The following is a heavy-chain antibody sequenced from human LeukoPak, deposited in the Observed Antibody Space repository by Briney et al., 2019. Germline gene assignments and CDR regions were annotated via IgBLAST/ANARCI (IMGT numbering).Heavy chain of an antibody. CDR2: IISILGIA. J-gene: IGHJ6*02. CDR1: GGTFSSYA. CDR3: ARDRGIQLWSYYYYYGMDV. V-gene: IGHV1-69*04. Sequence: SVKVSCKASGGTFSSYAISWVRQAPGQGLEWMGRIISILGIANYAQKFQGRVTITVDKSTSTAYMELRSLRSDDTAVYYCARDRGIQLWSYYYYYGMDVWGQGTTVTVSS. D-gene: IGHD5-18*01.